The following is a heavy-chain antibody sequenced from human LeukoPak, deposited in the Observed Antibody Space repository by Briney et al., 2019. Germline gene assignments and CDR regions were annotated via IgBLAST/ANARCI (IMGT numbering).Heavy chain of an antibody. D-gene: IGHD4-17*01. CDR1: GFTFSSYD. Sequence: GGSLRLSCAASGFTFSSYDMHWVRQATGKGLEWVSAIGTAGDTYYPGSVKGRFTISRENAKNSLYLQMNSLRAGDTAVYYCARAYGPDYGTYYYGMDVWGQGTTVTVSS. CDR2: IGTAGDT. CDR3: ARAYGPDYGTYYYGMDV. J-gene: IGHJ6*02. V-gene: IGHV3-13*01.